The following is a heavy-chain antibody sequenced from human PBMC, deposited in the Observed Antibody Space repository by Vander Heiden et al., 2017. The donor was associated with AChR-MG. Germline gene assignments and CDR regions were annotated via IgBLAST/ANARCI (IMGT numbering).Heavy chain of an antibody. CDR1: GFTFGDYA. J-gene: IGHJ3*02. D-gene: IGHD3-3*01. CDR2: IRSKAYGGTT. V-gene: IGHV3-49*05. Sequence: EVQLVESGGGLVKPGRSLRLSCTASGFTFGDYAVGWFRQAPGKGLEWVGFIRSKAYGGTTEYAASVKGRFTISRDDSKSIAYLQMNSLKTEDTAVYYCTRDHYDFWSGLRAFDIWGQGTMVTVSS. CDR3: TRDHYDFWSGLRAFDI.